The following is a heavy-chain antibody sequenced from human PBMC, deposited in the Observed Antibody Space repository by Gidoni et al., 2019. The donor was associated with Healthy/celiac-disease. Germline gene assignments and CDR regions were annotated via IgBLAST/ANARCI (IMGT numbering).Heavy chain of an antibody. CDR1: GCSISRSSYD. D-gene: IGHD2-15*01. Sequence: QLQLQESVPGLVTPSETLSLTCTVSGCSISRSSYDWGWIRQPPGKGLEWIGSIYYSGSTYYNPSLKSRVTISVDTSKNQFSLKLSSVTAADTAGYYCARQPCSGGSCYFDYWGQGTLVTVSS. J-gene: IGHJ4*02. CDR3: ARQPCSGGSCYFDY. V-gene: IGHV4-39*01. CDR2: IYYSGST.